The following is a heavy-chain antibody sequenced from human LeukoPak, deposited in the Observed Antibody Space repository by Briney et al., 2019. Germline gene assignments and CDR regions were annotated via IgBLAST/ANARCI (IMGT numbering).Heavy chain of an antibody. CDR1: GGSISSGSYY. D-gene: IGHD4-23*01. Sequence: MPSETLSLTCTVSGGSISSGSYYWSWIRQPAGKGLEWIGRIYTSGSTNYNPSLKSRVTISVDTSKNQFSLKLSSVTAADTAVYYCAREDSTVANPPFDYWGQGTLVTVSS. CDR3: AREDSTVANPPFDY. V-gene: IGHV4-61*02. CDR2: IYTSGST. J-gene: IGHJ4*02.